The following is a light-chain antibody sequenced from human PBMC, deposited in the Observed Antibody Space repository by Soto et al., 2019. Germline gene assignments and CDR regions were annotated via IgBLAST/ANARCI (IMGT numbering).Light chain of an antibody. CDR1: QSVSSN. V-gene: IGKV3-15*01. CDR3: QQLAT. Sequence: EIVMTQSPATLSVSPGERATLSCRASQSVSSNLAWYQQKPGQAPRLLIYGASTRATGIPARFSGSGSGIEFTLTISSLQSEDFAVYYCQQLATFGQGTKVEIK. J-gene: IGKJ1*01. CDR2: GAS.